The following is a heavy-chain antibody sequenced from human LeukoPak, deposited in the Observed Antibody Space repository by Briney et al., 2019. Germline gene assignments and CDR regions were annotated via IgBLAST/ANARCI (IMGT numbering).Heavy chain of an antibody. V-gene: IGHV4-39*01. CDR2: VYYTGGT. D-gene: IGHD2-15*01. J-gene: IGHJ4*02. Sequence: SETLSLTCSVSGGSISSGSYLWTWIRRSPGEGPEWIGNVYYTGGTYYKPSLKSRVTISLDTSKNQFSLKLSSVTAADTAVYYCARHGDGGLHYWGQGTLVTVSS. CDR3: ARHGDGGLHY. CDR1: GGSISSGSYL.